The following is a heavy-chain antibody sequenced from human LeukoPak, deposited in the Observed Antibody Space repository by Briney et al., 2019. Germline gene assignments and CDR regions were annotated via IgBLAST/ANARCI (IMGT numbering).Heavy chain of an antibody. V-gene: IGHV3-66*01. CDR1: GFTVSNKY. CDR3: AREMYCSGGSCYGDAFDI. D-gene: IGHD2-15*01. Sequence: GGSLRLSCAASGFTVSNKYMSWVRQAPGRGLEGGSVIYSGGSTYYADSEEGRFSITRDKSKNTLYLQMNSLRAEDTALYYCAREMYCSGGSCYGDAFDIWGQGTMVTVSS. CDR2: IYSGGST. J-gene: IGHJ3*02.